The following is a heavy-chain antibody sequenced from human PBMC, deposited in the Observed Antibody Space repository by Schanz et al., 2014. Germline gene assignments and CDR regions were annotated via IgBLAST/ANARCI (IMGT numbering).Heavy chain of an antibody. D-gene: IGHD3-3*01. Sequence: QVQLVQSGADVKKPGASVKVSCKASGNTLSAYYIHWIRQAPGQGLEWMGWIDPNSGGTNYAQKFQGRVTMTSDTSITTVYIEVNSLTSDDTAVFYCARTASHDVWRGYIPHYAFDLWGQGTVVIVSS. CDR2: IDPNSGGT. J-gene: IGHJ3*01. V-gene: IGHV1-2*02. CDR3: ARTASHDVWRGYIPHYAFDL. CDR1: GNTLSAYY.